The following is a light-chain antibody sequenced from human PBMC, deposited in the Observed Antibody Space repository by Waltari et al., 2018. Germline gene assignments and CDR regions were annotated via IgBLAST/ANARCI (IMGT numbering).Light chain of an antibody. CDR2: WAS. J-gene: IGKJ1*01. V-gene: IGKV4-1*01. CDR3: QQYYSTPWT. Sequence: DIVMTQSPESLAVSLGERATINCKSSQSVLYTSNNRNYLAWYQQKAGQPPKLLIYWASTRESGVPDRFSGSGSGTDFTLTISSLQAEDVAVYYCQQYYSTPWTFGQGTKVEIK. CDR1: QSVLYTSNNRNY.